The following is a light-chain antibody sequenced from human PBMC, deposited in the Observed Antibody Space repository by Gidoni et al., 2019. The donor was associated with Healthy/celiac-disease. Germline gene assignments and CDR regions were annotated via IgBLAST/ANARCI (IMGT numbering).Light chain of an antibody. CDR3: NSRDSSGNLVV. CDR2: GKH. V-gene: IGLV3-19*01. CDR1: RLSSYY. Sequence: SSELTQDLAVYVDLGQTVRITCQGDRLSSYYASWYQQKPGPAPVLVIYGKHNRPSGIPERFSGSSSGNTSSLTSTGAQAEDEADYYCNSRDSSGNLVVFGGGTKLTVL. J-gene: IGLJ2*01.